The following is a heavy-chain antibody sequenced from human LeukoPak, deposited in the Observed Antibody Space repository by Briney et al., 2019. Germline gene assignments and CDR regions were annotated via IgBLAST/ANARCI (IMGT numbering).Heavy chain of an antibody. V-gene: IGHV4-4*07. J-gene: IGHJ5*02. CDR1: GGSISSYY. CDR2: IYTSGST. Sequence: PSETLSLTCTVSGGSISSYYWSWIRQPAGKGLEWIGRIYTSGSTNYNPSLKSRVTMSVDTSKNQFSLKPSSVTAADTAVYYCARDRGFGSQNWFDPWGQGTLVTVSS. D-gene: IGHD3-10*01. CDR3: ARDRGFGSQNWFDP.